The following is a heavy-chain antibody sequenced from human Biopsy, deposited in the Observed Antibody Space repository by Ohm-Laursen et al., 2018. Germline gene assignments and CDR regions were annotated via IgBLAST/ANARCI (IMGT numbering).Heavy chain of an antibody. V-gene: IGHV1-2*02. CDR1: GYTFTGYY. J-gene: IGHJ3*02. Sequence: ESSVKVSCKTSGYTFTGYYLHWVRQAPGQGLEWMGWVNPNSGATNYAQKFQGRVTMTSDTSISTAYIELRRLISDDTAVYFCARDRMVTIITLVRADTFDIWGQGTLVSVSS. CDR2: VNPNSGAT. D-gene: IGHD3-10*01. CDR3: ARDRMVTIITLVRADTFDI.